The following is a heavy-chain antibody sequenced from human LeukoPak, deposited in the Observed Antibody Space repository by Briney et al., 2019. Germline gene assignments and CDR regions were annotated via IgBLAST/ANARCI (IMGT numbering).Heavy chain of an antibody. Sequence: ASVKVSCKASGYTFTSYDINWVRQATGQGLEWMGWMNPNSGNTGYAQKFQGRVTMTRNTSISTAYMELSSLRSEDTAVYYCARGYYDSGGYYFDWYFDLWGRGPLVTVSS. CDR1: GYTFTSYD. J-gene: IGHJ2*01. V-gene: IGHV1-8*01. CDR3: ARGYYDSGGYYFDWYFDL. D-gene: IGHD3-22*01. CDR2: MNPNSGNT.